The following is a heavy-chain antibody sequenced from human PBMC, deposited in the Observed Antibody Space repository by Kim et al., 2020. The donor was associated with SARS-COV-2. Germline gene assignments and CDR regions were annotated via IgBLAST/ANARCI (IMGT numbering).Heavy chain of an antibody. CDR2: MYYSGVT. CDR1: GGSMSSYY. CDR3: ARGREYSGHPDFDN. Sequence: SETLSLTCTVSGGSMSSYYWSWIRQPPGKGLEWIGYMYYSGVTNYNPSLKSRVTISVDTSKNQFSLKLNSVTAADTAVYYCARGREYSGHPDFDNWGQGTLVIVSS. J-gene: IGHJ4*02. V-gene: IGHV4-59*01. D-gene: IGHD5-12*01.